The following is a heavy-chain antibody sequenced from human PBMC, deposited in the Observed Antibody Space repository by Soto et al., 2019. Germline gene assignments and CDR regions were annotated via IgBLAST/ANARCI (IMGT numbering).Heavy chain of an antibody. CDR1: GYTFTSYA. Sequence: QVQLVQSGAEEKKPGASVKVSCKASGYTFTSYAMHWMRQAPGQRLEWMGWINAGNGNTKYSQKFQGRATITRDTSASTAYMELSSLRSADTAVYYCASAPAGWYFDLWGRGTLVSVSS. CDR3: ASAPAGWYFDL. CDR2: INAGNGNT. V-gene: IGHV1-3*05. J-gene: IGHJ2*01. D-gene: IGHD6-13*01.